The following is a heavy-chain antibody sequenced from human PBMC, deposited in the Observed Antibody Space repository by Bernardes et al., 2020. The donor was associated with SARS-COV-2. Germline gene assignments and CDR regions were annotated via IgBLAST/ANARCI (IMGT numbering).Heavy chain of an antibody. Sequence: LRLSCSASGFTFSSYSMNWVRQAPGKGLEWVSYISSSSSTIYYADSVKGRFTISRDNAKNSLYLQMNSLRAEDTAVYYCARDLNTAMGRYYYYGMDVWGQGTTVTVSS. D-gene: IGHD5-18*01. J-gene: IGHJ6*02. V-gene: IGHV3-48*01. CDR2: ISSSSSTI. CDR3: ARDLNTAMGRYYYYGMDV. CDR1: GFTFSSYS.